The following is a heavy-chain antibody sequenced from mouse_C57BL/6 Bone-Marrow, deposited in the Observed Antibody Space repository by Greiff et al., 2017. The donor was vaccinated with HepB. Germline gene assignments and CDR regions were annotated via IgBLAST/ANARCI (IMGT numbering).Heavy chain of an antibody. CDR3: AREDTAVVLDY. Sequence: EVKVVESEGGLVQPGSSMKLSCTASGFTFSDYYMAWVRQVPEKGLEWVANINYDGSSTYYLDSLKSRFIISSDNAKNILYLQMSSLKSEDTATYYCAREDTAVVLDYWGQGTTLTVSS. V-gene: IGHV5-16*01. CDR2: INYDGSST. D-gene: IGHD1-1*01. CDR1: GFTFSDYY. J-gene: IGHJ2*01.